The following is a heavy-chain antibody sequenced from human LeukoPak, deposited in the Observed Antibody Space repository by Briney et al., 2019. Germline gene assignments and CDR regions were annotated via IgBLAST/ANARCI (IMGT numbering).Heavy chain of an antibody. CDR1: GFTFSSYS. CDR3: AREALQVVVIASWYFDL. D-gene: IGHD2-21*01. Sequence: GGSLRLSCAASGFTFSSYSMNWVRQAPGKGLEWVSYISSSSSTIYYADSVKGRFTISRDNAKNSLYLQMNSLRAEDTAVYYCAREALQVVVIASWYFDLWGRGTLVTVSS. V-gene: IGHV3-48*01. J-gene: IGHJ2*01. CDR2: ISSSSSTI.